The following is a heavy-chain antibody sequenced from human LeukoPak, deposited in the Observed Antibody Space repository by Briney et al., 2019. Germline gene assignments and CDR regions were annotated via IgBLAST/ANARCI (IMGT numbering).Heavy chain of an antibody. CDR3: AFSYYYDSSGYSIQ. D-gene: IGHD3-22*01. J-gene: IGHJ4*02. CDR1: GYTFTSYG. V-gene: IGHV1-18*01. CDR2: ISAYNGNT. Sequence: ASVKVSCKASGYTFTSYGISWVRQAPGQVLEWMGWISAYNGNTNYAQKLQGRVTMTTDTSTSTAYMELRSLRSDDTAVYYCAFSYYYDSSGYSIQWGQGTLVTVSS.